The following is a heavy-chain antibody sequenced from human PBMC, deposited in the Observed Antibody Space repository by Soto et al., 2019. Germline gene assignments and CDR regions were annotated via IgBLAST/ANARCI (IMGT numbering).Heavy chain of an antibody. CDR3: AKDLNDYGDYYYFDY. J-gene: IGHJ4*02. CDR1: GFTFSSYA. D-gene: IGHD4-17*01. V-gene: IGHV3-23*01. CDR2: ISGSGGST. Sequence: GGSLRLSCAASGFTFSSYAMSWVRQAPGKGLEWVSAISGSGGSTYYADSVKGRFTISRDNSKNTLYLQMNSLRAEDTAVYYCAKDLNDYGDYYYFDYWGQGTLVTVSS.